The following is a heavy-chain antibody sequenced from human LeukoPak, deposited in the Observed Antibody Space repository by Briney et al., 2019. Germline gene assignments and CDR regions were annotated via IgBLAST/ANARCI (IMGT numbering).Heavy chain of an antibody. V-gene: IGHV4-38-2*02. CDR3: ARPRYDYVWGSYRSAWFDP. J-gene: IGHJ5*02. D-gene: IGHD3-16*02. Sequence: SETLSLTCTVSGYSISSGYYWGWIRQPPGKGLEWIGSIYHSGSTYYNPSLKSRVTISVDTSKNQFSLKLSSVTAADTAVYYCARPRYDYVWGSYRSAWFDPWGQGTLVTVSS. CDR1: GYSISSGYY. CDR2: IYHSGST.